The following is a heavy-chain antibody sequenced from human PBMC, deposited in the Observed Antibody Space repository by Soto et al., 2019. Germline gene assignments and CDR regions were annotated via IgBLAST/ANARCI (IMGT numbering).Heavy chain of an antibody. V-gene: IGHV1-69*10. CDR1: RCTLKNYA. CDR3: ARGTSSATATDWFDP. J-gene: IGHJ5*02. CDR2: CIPSLTKT. D-gene: IGHD2-15*01. Sequence: VTVSCKASRCTLKNYAISWVRPAPGQGLEWMRGCIPSLTKTNYAHKFQGRVSITEDESTTKAYMELSRLRVEDTAVYYCARGTSSATATDWFDPWGQGTLVTVSS.